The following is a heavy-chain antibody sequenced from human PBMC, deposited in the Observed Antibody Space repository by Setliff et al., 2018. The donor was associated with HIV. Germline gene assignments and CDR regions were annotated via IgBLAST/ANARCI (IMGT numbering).Heavy chain of an antibody. CDR3: FSLSLTSVTAADTAIYYCARGIVPPTRQGYYYMDV. J-gene: IGHJ6*03. V-gene: IGHV5-51*01. CDR2: IYPGDSDT. CDR1: GYRFTNYW. D-gene: IGHD3-9*01. Sequence: GESLKISCKGSGYRFTNYWIAWVRQMPGKGLEWMGIIYPGDSDTRYSPTFQGQVTISADGQHDHNPSLKSRLTISVDMSNNQFSLSLTSVTAADTAIYYCARGIVPPTRQGYYYMDVWGKGTTVTVSS.